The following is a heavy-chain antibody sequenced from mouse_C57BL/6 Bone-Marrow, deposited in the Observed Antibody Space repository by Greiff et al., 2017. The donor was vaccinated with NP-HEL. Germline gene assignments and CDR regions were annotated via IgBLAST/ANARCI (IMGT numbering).Heavy chain of an antibody. J-gene: IGHJ4*01. CDR3: ARDSGSNFPYAMDY. CDR2: IWTGGGT. CDR1: GFSLTSYA. V-gene: IGHV2-9-1*01. Sequence: VQLQQSGPGLVAPSQSLSITCTVSGFSLTSYAISWVRQPPGKGLEWLGVIWTGGGTHYNSALKSRLSISNDNSKSQVFLKMNSLQTDDTARYYCARDSGSNFPYAMDYWGQGTSVTVSS. D-gene: IGHD2-5*01.